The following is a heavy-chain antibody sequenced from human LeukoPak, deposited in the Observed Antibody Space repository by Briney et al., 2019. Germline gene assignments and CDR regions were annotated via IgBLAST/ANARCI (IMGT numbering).Heavy chain of an antibody. J-gene: IGHJ4*02. Sequence: PSETLSLTCTVSGYSISSGYYWGWIRQPPGKGLEWIGSIYYSGTTYYNPSLKSRITISLATSKNQFSLKLSSVTAADTAVYYCARHGGAAAAIDYWGQGTLVTVSS. V-gene: IGHV4-38-2*02. CDR3: ARHGGAAAAIDY. CDR1: GYSISSGYY. CDR2: IYYSGTT. D-gene: IGHD6-13*01.